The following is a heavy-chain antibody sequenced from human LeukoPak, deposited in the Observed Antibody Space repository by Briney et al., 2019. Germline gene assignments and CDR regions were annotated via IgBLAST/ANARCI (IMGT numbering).Heavy chain of an antibody. CDR2: IRSKAYGGTT. V-gene: IGHV3-49*04. Sequence: GGSLRLSCTASGFTFGDYAMSWVRQAPGKGLEWVGFIRSKAYGGTTEYAASVKGRFTISRDDSKSIAYLQMNSLKTEDTAVYYCTRDGDYYYFDYWGQGTLVTVSS. J-gene: IGHJ4*02. D-gene: IGHD4-17*01. CDR3: TRDGDYYYFDY. CDR1: GFTFGDYA.